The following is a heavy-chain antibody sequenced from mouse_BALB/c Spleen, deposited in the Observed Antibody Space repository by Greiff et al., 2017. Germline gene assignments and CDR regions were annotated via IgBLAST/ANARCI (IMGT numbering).Heavy chain of an antibody. D-gene: IGHD1-1*01. CDR1: GFTFSSYA. CDR3: AREYYGSSLYFDY. J-gene: IGHJ2*01. V-gene: IGHV5-9-4*01. CDR2: ISSGGSYT. Sequence: EVMLVESGGGLVKPGGSLKLSCAASGFTFSSYAMSWVRQSPEKRLEWVAEISSGGSYTYYPDTVTGRFTISRDNAKNTLYLEMSSLRSEDTAMYYCAREYYGSSLYFDYWGQGTTLTVSS.